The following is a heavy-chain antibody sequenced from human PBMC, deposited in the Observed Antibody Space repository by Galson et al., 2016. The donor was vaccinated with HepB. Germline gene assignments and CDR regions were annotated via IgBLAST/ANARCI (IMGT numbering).Heavy chain of an antibody. CDR2: ITTSSTNT. CDR1: GFTFSDYY. J-gene: IGHJ4*02. D-gene: IGHD6-13*01. V-gene: IGHV3-11*06. Sequence: SLRLSCAASGFTFSDYYMNWIRQAPGKGLEWISYITTSSTNTNYADSVKGRFTISRDNAKNSLYLQMNGRRDEDTAVYYCARDAVRIATAGGKRGVYYWGQGTLVTVSS. CDR3: ARDAVRIATAGGKRGVYY.